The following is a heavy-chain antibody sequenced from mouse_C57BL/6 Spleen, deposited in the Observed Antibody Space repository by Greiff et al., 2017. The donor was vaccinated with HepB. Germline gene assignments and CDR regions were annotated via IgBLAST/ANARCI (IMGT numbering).Heavy chain of an antibody. J-gene: IGHJ2*01. CDR3: TRSPFITTVQGPFDY. V-gene: IGHV1-15*01. CDR2: IDPETGGT. CDR1: GYTFTDYE. D-gene: IGHD1-1*01. Sequence: VQLKQSGAELVRPGASVTLSCKASGYTFTDYEMHWVKQTPVHGLEWIGAIDPETGGTAYNQKFKGKAILTADKSSSTAYMELRSLTSEDSAVYYCTRSPFITTVQGPFDYWGQGTTLTVSS.